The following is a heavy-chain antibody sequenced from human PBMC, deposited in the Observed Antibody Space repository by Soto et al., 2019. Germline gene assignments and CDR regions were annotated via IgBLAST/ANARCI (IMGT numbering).Heavy chain of an antibody. V-gene: IGHV1-3*05. CDR1: GYTFTSYA. D-gene: IGHD3-22*01. Sequence: QVQLVQSGAEEKKPGASVKVSCKASGYTFTSYAMHWVRQAPGQRLEGMGWINAGNGNTKYPQKSQGRVTITRATSASTAYMELSSLRSEDTAVYSCARGSGYYYWDDYWGQGTLVTVSS. CDR2: INAGNGNT. CDR3: ARGSGYYYWDDY. J-gene: IGHJ4*02.